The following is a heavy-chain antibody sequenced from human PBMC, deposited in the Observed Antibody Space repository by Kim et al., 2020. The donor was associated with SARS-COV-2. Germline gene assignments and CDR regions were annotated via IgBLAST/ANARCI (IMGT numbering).Heavy chain of an antibody. CDR1: GFTFSSYA. V-gene: IGHV3-23*01. CDR3: AKVSRIAARPGIYFDY. CDR2: ISGSGGST. J-gene: IGHJ4*02. D-gene: IGHD6-6*01. Sequence: GGSLRLSCAASGFTFSSYAMSWVRQAPGKGLEWVSAISGSGGSTYYADSVKGRFTISRDNSKNTLYLQMNSLRAEDTAVYYCAKVSRIAARPGIYFDYWGQGTLVTVSS.